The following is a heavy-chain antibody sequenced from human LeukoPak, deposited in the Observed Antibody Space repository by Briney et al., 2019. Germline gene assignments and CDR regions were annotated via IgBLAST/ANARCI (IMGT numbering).Heavy chain of an antibody. J-gene: IGHJ4*02. D-gene: IGHD6-19*01. Sequence: GGSLRLSCAASGFAFSSFAMNWVRQAPGKGLEWVSFITESGNIEKYADSVKGRFTISRDNAKNSVYLQMNSLRAEDTAVYYCARASSGWAVDLYYFDYWGQGTLVTVSS. V-gene: IGHV3-48*03. CDR3: ARASSGWAVDLYYFDY. CDR2: ITESGNIE. CDR1: GFAFSSFA.